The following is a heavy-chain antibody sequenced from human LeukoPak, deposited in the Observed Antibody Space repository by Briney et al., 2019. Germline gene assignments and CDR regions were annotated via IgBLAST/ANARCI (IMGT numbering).Heavy chain of an antibody. CDR2: IYYSGST. D-gene: IGHD3-22*01. Sequence: PSETLSLTCTVSGGSISSYYWSWIRQPPGKGLEWIGYIYYSGSTNYSPSLKSRVTISVDTSKNQFSLKLSSVTAADTAVYYCAGVSYYDSSGYYRYFDYWGQGTLVTVSS. CDR1: GGSISSYY. V-gene: IGHV4-59*08. CDR3: AGVSYYDSSGYYRYFDY. J-gene: IGHJ4*02.